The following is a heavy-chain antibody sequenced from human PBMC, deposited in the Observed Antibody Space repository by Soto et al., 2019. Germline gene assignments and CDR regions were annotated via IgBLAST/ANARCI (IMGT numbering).Heavy chain of an antibody. J-gene: IGHJ4*02. CDR2: IYPGDSDT. Sequence: GASLKISCKGSEYRFTTYWIAWVRQMPGKGLECMGIIYPGDSDTRYSPSFQGQVTISADKSINTAYLQWSSLKASDTAMYYCARHCSSTDCYFDYWGQGTLVTVSS. CDR3: ARHCSSTDCYFDY. V-gene: IGHV5-51*01. CDR1: EYRFTTYW. D-gene: IGHD2-2*01.